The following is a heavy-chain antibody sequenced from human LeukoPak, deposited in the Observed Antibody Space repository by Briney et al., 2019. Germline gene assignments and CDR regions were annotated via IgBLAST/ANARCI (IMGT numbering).Heavy chain of an antibody. D-gene: IGHD3-3*01. CDR3: ARVGYDFWSGSPGPFDY. Sequence: ASVKVSCKASGYTFTSYGISWVRQAPGQGLEWMGWISAYNGNTNYAQKLQGRVTMTTDTSTSTAYLELRSLTSEDTAVYYCARVGYDFWSGSPGPFDYWGQGTLVTVSS. J-gene: IGHJ4*02. CDR1: GYTFTSYG. V-gene: IGHV1-18*01. CDR2: ISAYNGNT.